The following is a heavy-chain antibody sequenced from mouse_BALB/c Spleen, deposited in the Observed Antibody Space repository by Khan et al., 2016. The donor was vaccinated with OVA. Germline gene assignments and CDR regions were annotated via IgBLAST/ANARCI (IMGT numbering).Heavy chain of an antibody. CDR2: ISSGDTT. J-gene: IGHJ3*01. CDR3: ARDYWFAY. V-gene: IGHV5-6-5*01. CDR1: GFTFSNYG. Sequence: EVKLVESGGGLVKPGGSLKLSCAASGFTFSNYGVSWVRQTPEKRLEWVASISSGDTTYYPDSVKGRFTISRDNARNILYLQMSSLMSEDTAMYYCARDYWFAYWGQGTLVTVSA.